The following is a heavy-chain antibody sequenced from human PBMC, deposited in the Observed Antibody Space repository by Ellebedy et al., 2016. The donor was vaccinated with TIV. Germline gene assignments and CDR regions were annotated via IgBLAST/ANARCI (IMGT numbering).Heavy chain of an antibody. V-gene: IGHV3-64*01. D-gene: IGHD2-21*02. Sequence: GESLKISCAASGFTFSSYAMHWVRQAPGKGLEYVSAISSNGGRTYYANSVKGRFTISRDNSKNTLYLKMGSLRAEDMAVYYWAREYCGGDCYSWLDAFDIWGQGTMVTVSS. J-gene: IGHJ3*02. CDR3: AREYCGGDCYSWLDAFDI. CDR1: GFTFSSYA. CDR2: ISSNGGRT.